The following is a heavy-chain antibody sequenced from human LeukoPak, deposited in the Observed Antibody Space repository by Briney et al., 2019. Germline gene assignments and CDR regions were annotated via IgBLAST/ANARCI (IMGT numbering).Heavy chain of an antibody. CDR1: GFTFSSYE. CDR2: ISDSGNT. Sequence: GGSLRLSCAASGFTFSSYEMNWVRQAPGKGLEWVSAISDSGNTYHADSVKGRITISRDSSKNTLFLQMNRLRPEDAAVYYCAKAPVTTCRGAYCYPFDYWGQGTLVTVSS. J-gene: IGHJ4*02. V-gene: IGHV3-23*01. D-gene: IGHD2-21*01. CDR3: AKAPVTTCRGAYCYPFDY.